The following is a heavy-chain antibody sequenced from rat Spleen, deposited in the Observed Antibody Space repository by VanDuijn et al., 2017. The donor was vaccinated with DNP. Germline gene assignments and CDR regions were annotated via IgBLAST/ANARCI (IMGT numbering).Heavy chain of an antibody. CDR1: GITFSSHW. CDR2: ISYEGSST. D-gene: IGHD1-4*01. J-gene: IGHJ4*01. V-gene: IGHV5-29*01. Sequence: EVQLVESGGGLVQPGRSLKLACVASGITFSSHWMFWTRQAPKKGLEWVATISYEGSSTYYRESVKGRFTISRDNAKSTLYLQMDSLRSEDTATYYCARWPGYNPPYAMDAWGQGTSVTVSS. CDR3: ARWPGYNPPYAMDA.